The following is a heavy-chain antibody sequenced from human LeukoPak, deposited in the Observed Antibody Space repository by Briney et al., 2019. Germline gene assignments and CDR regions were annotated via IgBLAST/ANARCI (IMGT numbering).Heavy chain of an antibody. Sequence: GGSLRLSCAASGFTFSNAWMSWVRQAPGKGLEWVGRIKSKTDGGTTDYAAPVKGRLTISRDESKNTLFLQMNSLKTEDTAVYYCTTMSYRSSSSPYFDNWGQGTLVTVSS. CDR1: GFTFSNAW. CDR3: TTMSYRSSSSPYFDN. CDR2: IKSKTDGGTT. J-gene: IGHJ4*02. D-gene: IGHD6-6*01. V-gene: IGHV3-15*01.